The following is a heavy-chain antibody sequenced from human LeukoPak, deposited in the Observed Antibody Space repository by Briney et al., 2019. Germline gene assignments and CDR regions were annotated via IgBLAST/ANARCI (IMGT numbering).Heavy chain of an antibody. V-gene: IGHV3-30*15. Sequence: PGGSLRLSCAPSIGFTLRNYAIHWVRPAPGKRLEWVAVISIDGSRQHYADFLVGRFTISRDNPKNTVSLEMSSLRTEDTAVYFWSKEQGGGGLSGFDYWGQGTLVTVSS. D-gene: IGHD4-23*01. CDR2: ISIDGSRQ. CDR3: SKEQGGGGLSGFDY. J-gene: IGHJ4*02. CDR1: GFTLRNYA.